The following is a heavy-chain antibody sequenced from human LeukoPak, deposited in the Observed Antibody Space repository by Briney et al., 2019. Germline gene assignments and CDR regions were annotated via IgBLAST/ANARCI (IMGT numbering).Heavy chain of an antibody. J-gene: IGHJ3*02. Sequence: GGSLRLSCAASGFTFSSYGMHWVRQAPGKGLEWVAVISYDGSNKYYADSVKGRFTISRDNSKNTLYLQMNSLRAEDTAVYYCAKIPLSRPDVRDAFDIWGQGTMVTVSS. D-gene: IGHD3-10*02. CDR3: AKIPLSRPDVRDAFDI. CDR2: ISYDGSNK. CDR1: GFTFSSYG. V-gene: IGHV3-30*18.